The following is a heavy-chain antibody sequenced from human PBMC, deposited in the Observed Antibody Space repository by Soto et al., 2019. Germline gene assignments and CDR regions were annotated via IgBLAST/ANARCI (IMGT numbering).Heavy chain of an antibody. J-gene: IGHJ4*02. CDR1: GFTFSDAW. CDR3: RTQWLD. D-gene: IGHD6-19*01. CDR2: IKKKTDGGTT. Sequence: EVQLVESGGGLVKPGGSLRLSCAASGFTFSDAWMSWVRQAPGKGLEWVGLIKKKTDGGTTEYAAPVKGRFTISRDDSKNTLYLQMSSLKTEDTAVYYCRTQWLDWCQGTLVTVSS. V-gene: IGHV3-15*01.